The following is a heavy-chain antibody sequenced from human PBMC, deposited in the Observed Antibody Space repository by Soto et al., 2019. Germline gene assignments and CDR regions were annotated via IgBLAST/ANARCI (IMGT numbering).Heavy chain of an antibody. Sequence: PGGSLRLSCAASGFTFSSYGMHWVRQAPGKGLEWVAVIWYDGSNKYYADSVKGRFTISRDNSKNTLYLQMNSLRAEDTAVYYCVYGSGSTFYYYYGMDVWGQGTTVTVSS. CDR2: IWYDGSNK. CDR1: GFTFSSYG. D-gene: IGHD3-10*01. V-gene: IGHV3-33*01. CDR3: VYGSGSTFYYYYGMDV. J-gene: IGHJ6*02.